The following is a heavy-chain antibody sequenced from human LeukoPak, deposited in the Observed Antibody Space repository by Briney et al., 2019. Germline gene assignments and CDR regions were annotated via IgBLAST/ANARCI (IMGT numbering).Heavy chain of an antibody. J-gene: IGHJ6*03. Sequence: SETLSLTCTVSGGSISSYYWSWIQQPAGKGLEWIGRIHTSGSTNYDPSLKSRVTISVDASKNQFSLRLASVTAADTAVYYCAKEESDWSSLGYYYHYMDVWGKGTTVTISS. CDR2: IHTSGST. D-gene: IGHD3-9*01. CDR1: GGSISSYY. CDR3: AKEESDWSSLGYYYHYMDV. V-gene: IGHV4-4*07.